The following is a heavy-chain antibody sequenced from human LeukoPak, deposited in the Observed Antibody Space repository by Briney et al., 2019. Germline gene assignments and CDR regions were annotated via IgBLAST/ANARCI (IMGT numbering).Heavy chain of an antibody. CDR1: GFTFDDYA. CDR3: AKDGYSSSWYGDENWFDP. D-gene: IGHD6-13*01. CDR2: ISWNSGSI. V-gene: IGHV3-9*03. Sequence: PGGSLRLSCAASGFTFDDYAMHWVRQAPGKGLEWVSGISWNSGSIGYADSVKGRSTISRDNAKNSLYLQMNSLRAEDMALYYCAKDGYSSSWYGDENWFDPWGQGTLVTVSS. J-gene: IGHJ5*02.